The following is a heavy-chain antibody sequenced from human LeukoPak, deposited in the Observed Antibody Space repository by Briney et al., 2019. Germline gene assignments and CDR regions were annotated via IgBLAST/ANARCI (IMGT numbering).Heavy chain of an antibody. CDR2: ISYDGSST. V-gene: IGHV3-30*03. J-gene: IGHJ4*02. CDR1: GFTFSNYG. D-gene: IGHD6-13*01. Sequence: PGGSLRLSCAASGFTFSNYGMHWVRQAPGKGLEWLTVISYDGSSTYYADSVKGRFTISRDNSKNTLYLQMDSLRAEDTAVYYCARPFSSSQYCMDYWGQGTLVTVSS. CDR3: ARPFSSSQYCMDY.